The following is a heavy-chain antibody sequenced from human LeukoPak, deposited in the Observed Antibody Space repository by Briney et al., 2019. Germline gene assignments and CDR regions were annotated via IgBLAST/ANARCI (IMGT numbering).Heavy chain of an antibody. CDR3: ASDEGNYFDY. Sequence: GGSLRLSSAASGFTFRRYEMNWVRQAPGKGLEWVSYIASSGSTIYYADSVKGRFTISRDNARNSLFLQMNSLRAEDTAIYYCASDEGNYFDYWGQGTLVTVSS. CDR1: GFTFRRYE. J-gene: IGHJ4*02. CDR2: IASSGSTI. V-gene: IGHV3-48*03.